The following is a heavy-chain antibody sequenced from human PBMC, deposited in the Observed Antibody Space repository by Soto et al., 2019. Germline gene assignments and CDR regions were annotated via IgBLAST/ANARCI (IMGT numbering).Heavy chain of an antibody. D-gene: IGHD3-16*01. V-gene: IGHV3-23*01. CDR2: ISGSGGST. CDR3: AIGGVIFYDY. CDR1: GFTFSSYA. Sequence: GGSLRLSCAASGFTFSSYAMSWIRQAPGKWLEWVSAISGSGGSTYYADSVKGRFTISRDNSKNTLYLQMNSLRAEDTAVYYCAIGGVIFYDYWGQGXLVTVYS. J-gene: IGHJ4*02.